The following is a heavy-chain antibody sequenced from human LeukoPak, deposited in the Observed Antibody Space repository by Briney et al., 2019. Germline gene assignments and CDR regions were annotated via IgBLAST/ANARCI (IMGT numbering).Heavy chain of an antibody. CDR3: TRGPILTGYYDFDY. Sequence: SETLSLTCTVSGGSISSYYWRWIRQPPGKGLEWIGYISHNGSTNYNPSLKSRVTISVDTSKNQFSLKMNSVTAADTAVYYCTRGPILTGYYDFDYWGQGTLVTVSS. D-gene: IGHD3-9*01. J-gene: IGHJ4*02. CDR1: GGSISSYY. V-gene: IGHV4-59*12. CDR2: ISHNGST.